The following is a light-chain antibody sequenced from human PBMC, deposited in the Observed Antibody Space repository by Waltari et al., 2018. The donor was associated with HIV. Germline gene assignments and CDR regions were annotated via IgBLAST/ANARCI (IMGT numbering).Light chain of an antibody. CDR3: AAWDDSLNGFYV. CDR2: RDN. CDR1: SSNIGTNY. J-gene: IGLJ1*01. Sequence: QSVLTQPPPASATPGQRVTISCSGSSSNIGTNYVFWYQQLPGTAPKLLIFRDNERPSGVPDRFSGSRSGTAASLVISGLRSEDEAEYYCAAWDDSLNGFYVFGSGTRVTVL. V-gene: IGLV1-47*01.